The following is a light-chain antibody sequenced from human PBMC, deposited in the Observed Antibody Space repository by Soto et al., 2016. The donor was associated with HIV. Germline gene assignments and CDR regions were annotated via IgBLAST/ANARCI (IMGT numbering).Light chain of an antibody. V-gene: IGKV1-12*01. Sequence: DIQMTQSPSSVSASVGDRVTITCRASQAINSRLAWYQQKPGKAPEVLITATYTLQAGVPSRFSGSASGGTGTDFTLTIDSLQPEDFATYYCQQTDSFPFTFGPRDQSEC. CDR2: ATY. CDR3: QQTDSFPFT. J-gene: IGKJ3*01. CDR1: QAINSR.